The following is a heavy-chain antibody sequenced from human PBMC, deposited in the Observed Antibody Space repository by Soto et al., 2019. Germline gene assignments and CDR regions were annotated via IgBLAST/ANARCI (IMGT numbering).Heavy chain of an antibody. J-gene: IGHJ6*02. CDR3: ARRQIPPPTRGAANARGGMDV. D-gene: IGHD6-13*01. Sequence: QVQLVESGGGVVQPGRSLRLSCAASGFTFNNYGMHWVRQAPGKGLEWLAVIWNDGSNSSYANSVKGRFTISRDNSKNTPSLQMSSLRAEDTAVYYCARRQIPPPTRGAANARGGMDVWGQGTTVTVSS. V-gene: IGHV3-33*01. CDR1: GFTFNNYG. CDR2: IWNDGSNS.